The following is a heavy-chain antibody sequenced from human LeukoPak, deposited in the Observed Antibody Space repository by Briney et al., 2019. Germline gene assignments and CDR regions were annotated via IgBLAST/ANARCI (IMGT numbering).Heavy chain of an antibody. D-gene: IGHD6-19*01. CDR3: ARGAEAVAGAFDY. CDR1: GFTFSSYS. CDR2: ISSSSSYI. Sequence: GGSLRLSCAASGFTFSSYSMNWVRQAPGKGLEWVSSISSSSSYIYYADSVKGRFTISRDNAKNSLYLQMNSLRAEDTAVYYCARGAEAVAGAFDYWGQGTLVTVSS. J-gene: IGHJ4*02. V-gene: IGHV3-21*01.